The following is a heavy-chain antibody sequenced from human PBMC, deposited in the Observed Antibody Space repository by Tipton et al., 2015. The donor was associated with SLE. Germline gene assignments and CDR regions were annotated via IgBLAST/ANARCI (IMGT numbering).Heavy chain of an antibody. CDR1: GVSITNHY. V-gene: IGHV4-59*11. CDR3: ARTLGAIAHTAYDAFDI. D-gene: IGHD1-26*01. J-gene: IGHJ3*02. CDR2: IHYSGTT. Sequence: TLSLTCNVSGVSITNHYWNWIRQPPGKGLEWIGFIHYSGTTNDNPSLTSRVTMSVDMSKNQFSLRLTSVTAADTAVYYGARTLGAIAHTAYDAFDIWGQGKMVTVSS.